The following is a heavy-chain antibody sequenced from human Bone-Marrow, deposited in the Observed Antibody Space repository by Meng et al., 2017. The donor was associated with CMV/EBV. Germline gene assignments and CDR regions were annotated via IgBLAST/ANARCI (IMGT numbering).Heavy chain of an antibody. CDR2: INPNSGGT. Sequence: ASVKVSCKASGYTFSSYAISWVRQAPGQGLEWMGWINPNSGGTNYAQKFQGRVTMTRDTFISTAYMELSRLRSDDTAVYYCARDADYWGQGTLVTVSS. CDR1: GYTFSSYA. J-gene: IGHJ4*02. CDR3: ARDADY. V-gene: IGHV1-2*02.